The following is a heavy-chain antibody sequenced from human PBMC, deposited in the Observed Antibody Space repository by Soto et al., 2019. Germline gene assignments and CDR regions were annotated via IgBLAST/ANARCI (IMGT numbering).Heavy chain of an antibody. CDR3: ASIAPRYDDSSGYYNY. Sequence: SETLSLTCTVSGGSVSSGSYYWSWIRQPPGKGLEWIGYIYYSGSTNYNPSLKSRVTISVDTSKNQFSLKLSSVTAADTAMYYCASIAPRYDDSSGYYNYWGQRTPVPVSS. CDR1: GGSVSSGSYY. D-gene: IGHD3-22*01. J-gene: IGHJ4*02. CDR2: IYYSGST. V-gene: IGHV4-61*01.